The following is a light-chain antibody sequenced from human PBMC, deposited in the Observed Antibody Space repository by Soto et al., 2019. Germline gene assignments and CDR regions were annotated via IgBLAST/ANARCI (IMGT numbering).Light chain of an antibody. CDR2: DVS. Sequence: QSALTQPASVSGSPGQSITISCTGTSSDVGGYNYVSWYQHPPGKAPTLMIYDVSNRPSVVSKRFSCSKSGNTASLTISGLQAEDEADYYCSSYTSSSTLVFGTGTKVTVL. CDR1: SSDVGGYNY. V-gene: IGLV2-14*03. CDR3: SSYTSSSTLV. J-gene: IGLJ1*01.